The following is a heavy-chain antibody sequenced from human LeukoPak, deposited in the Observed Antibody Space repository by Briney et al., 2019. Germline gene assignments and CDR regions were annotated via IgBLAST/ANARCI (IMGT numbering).Heavy chain of an antibody. V-gene: IGHV4-30-4*08. D-gene: IGHD1-26*01. J-gene: IGHJ4*02. CDR3: ARLIVGATAPVDY. CDR2: IYYSGST. CDR1: GGSISSGDYY. Sequence: SETLSLTCTVSGGSISSGDYYWSWIRQPPGKGQEWIGYIYYSGSTYYNPSLKSRVTISVDTSKNQFSLKLSSVTAADTAVYYCARLIVGATAPVDYWGQGTLVTVSS.